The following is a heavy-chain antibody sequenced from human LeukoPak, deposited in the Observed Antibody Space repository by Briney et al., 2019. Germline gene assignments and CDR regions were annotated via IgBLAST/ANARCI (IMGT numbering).Heavy chain of an antibody. Sequence: GGSLRLSCAASGFTVSSNYMSWVRQAPGKGLEWVSVIYSGGSTYYADSVKGRFTISRDNSKNTLYLQMNSLRAEDTAVYYCARDSTDSYSSSWYGLDPWGQGTLVTVSS. V-gene: IGHV3-53*01. CDR2: IYSGGST. CDR3: ARDSTDSYSSSWYGLDP. J-gene: IGHJ5*02. D-gene: IGHD6-13*01. CDR1: GFTVSSNY.